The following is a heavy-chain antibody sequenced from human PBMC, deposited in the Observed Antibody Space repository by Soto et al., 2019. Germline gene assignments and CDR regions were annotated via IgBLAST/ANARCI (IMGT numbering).Heavy chain of an antibody. CDR3: ARASDYGMNYFEY. V-gene: IGHV3-7*01. J-gene: IGHJ4*02. Sequence: PGGSLRLSCAASGFTFGNYWMNWVRQAPGKGLEWVANIKQDGSEKYHVDSVKGRFTISRDNAKNSLYLQMNSLRAEDTAVYYCARASDYGMNYFEYWGQGTLVTVSS. CDR2: IKQDGSEK. D-gene: IGHD4-17*01. CDR1: GFTFGNYW.